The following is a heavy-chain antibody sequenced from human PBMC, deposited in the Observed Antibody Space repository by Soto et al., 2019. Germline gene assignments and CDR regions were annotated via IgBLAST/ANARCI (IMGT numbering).Heavy chain of an antibody. Sequence: QVQLVQSGAEVKKPGASVKVSCKASGYTFISYGITWVRQAPGQGLEWMGWISAYNGNTNYAQKCQGRVTMTTDTSTSKAEMELRSLRSDDTAVYYCAREGLYCSGGSFYFDYRGQGTLVTVSS. V-gene: IGHV1-18*01. CDR2: ISAYNGNT. J-gene: IGHJ4*02. CDR1: GYTFISYG. D-gene: IGHD2-15*01. CDR3: AREGLYCSGGSFYFDY.